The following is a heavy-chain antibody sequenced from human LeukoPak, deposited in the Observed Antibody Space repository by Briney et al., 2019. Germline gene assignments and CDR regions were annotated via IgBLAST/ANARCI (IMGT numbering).Heavy chain of an antibody. CDR3: ARPVGATTEPFDY. CDR1: GGTFSSYA. Sequence: SVKVSCKASGGTFSSYAISWVRQAPGQGLEWMGGIIPIFGTANYAQKFQGRVTTTTDESTSTAYMELSSLRSEDTAVYYCARPVGATTEPFDYWGQGTLVTVSS. J-gene: IGHJ4*02. CDR2: IIPIFGTA. D-gene: IGHD1-26*01. V-gene: IGHV1-69*05.